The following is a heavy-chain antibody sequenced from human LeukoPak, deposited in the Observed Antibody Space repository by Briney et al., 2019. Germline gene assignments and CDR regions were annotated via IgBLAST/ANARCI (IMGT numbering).Heavy chain of an antibody. Sequence: SETLSLTCAVYGESSTDFYWSWIRQPPGKGLEWIGYIYFTGSTNYNPSLKSRVTLSVDTSNNQFSLKLSSVTAADTAVYYCARRYCTNGVCYLVYWGQGTLVTVSS. J-gene: IGHJ4*02. CDR3: ARRYCTNGVCYLVY. V-gene: IGHV4-59*12. CDR2: IYFTGST. D-gene: IGHD2-8*01. CDR1: GESSTDFY.